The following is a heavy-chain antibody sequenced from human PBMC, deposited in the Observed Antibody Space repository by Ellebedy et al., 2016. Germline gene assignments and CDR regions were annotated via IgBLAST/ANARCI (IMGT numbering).Heavy chain of an antibody. CDR3: TIYYVRYYFDY. CDR2: IKTKTDGEIT. Sequence: GESLKISXAASGFTFSSYAMNWVRQTPGKGLEWVGRIKTKTDGEITDYAAPVKGRFTISRDDSKNTLYLQMNSLTTEDTAVYYCTIYYVRYYFDYWGQGTLVTVSS. J-gene: IGHJ4*02. CDR1: GFTFSSYA. V-gene: IGHV3-15*01. D-gene: IGHD3-10*02.